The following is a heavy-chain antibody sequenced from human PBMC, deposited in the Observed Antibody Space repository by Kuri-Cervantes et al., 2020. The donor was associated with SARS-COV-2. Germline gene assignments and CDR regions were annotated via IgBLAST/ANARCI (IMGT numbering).Heavy chain of an antibody. Sequence: GESLKSSCAASGFTFSSYSMNWVRQAPGKGLEWVSSISSSSSYIYYADSVKGRFTISRDNAKNSLYLQMNSLRAEDTAVYYCARGGWIAATDYFDYWGQGTLVTVSS. CDR1: GFTFSSYS. J-gene: IGHJ4*02. CDR2: ISSSSSYI. CDR3: ARGGWIAATDYFDY. D-gene: IGHD6-13*01. V-gene: IGHV3-21*01.